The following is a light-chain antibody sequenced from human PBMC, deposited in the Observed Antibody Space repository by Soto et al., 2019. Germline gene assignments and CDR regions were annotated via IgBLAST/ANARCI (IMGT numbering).Light chain of an antibody. CDR3: SSYADSDTLYL. CDR2: EVS. CDR1: SSDVGAYNY. Sequence: QSALTQPASVSGSPGQSITISCTGTSSDVGAYNYVSWYQQHPGKAPKLLIFEVSSRPSGVSNRFSGSKSGSTASLTISGLQAEDEADYYCSSYADSDTLYLFGTGTKVTAL. V-gene: IGLV2-14*01. J-gene: IGLJ1*01.